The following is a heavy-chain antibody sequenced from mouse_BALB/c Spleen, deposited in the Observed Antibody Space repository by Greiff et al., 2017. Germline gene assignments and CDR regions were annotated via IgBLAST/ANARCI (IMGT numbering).Heavy chain of an antibody. CDR3: TKGSRYDVVNYFDY. J-gene: IGHJ2*01. V-gene: IGHV1S22*01. D-gene: IGHD2-14*01. CDR2: IYPGSGST. Sequence: LQQPGSELVRPGASVKLSCKASGYTFTSYWMHWVKQRPGQGLEWIGNIYPGSGSTNYDEKFKSKATLTVDTSSSTAFMQLSSLTSEDSAVYDCTKGSRYDVVNYFDYWGQGTTLTVSS. CDR1: GYTFTSYW.